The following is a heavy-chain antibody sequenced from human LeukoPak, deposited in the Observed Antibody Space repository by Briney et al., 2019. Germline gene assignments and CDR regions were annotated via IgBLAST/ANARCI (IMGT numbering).Heavy chain of an antibody. J-gene: IGHJ3*02. V-gene: IGHV3-53*01. CDR1: GFTVSDNY. CDR3: ARIEWERLGRAFDI. D-gene: IGHD1-26*01. Sequence: GGSLRLSCAASGFTVSDNYMTWVRQAPGKGLEWVSSIYNTGATHYAESVKGRFTISRDNSKNTLSLQMNSLRAEDMAVYYCARIEWERLGRAFDIWGQGTMVTVSS. CDR2: IYNTGAT.